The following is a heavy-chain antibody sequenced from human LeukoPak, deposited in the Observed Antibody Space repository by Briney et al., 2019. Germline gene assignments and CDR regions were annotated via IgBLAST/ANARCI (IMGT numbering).Heavy chain of an antibody. V-gene: IGHV1-2*04. J-gene: IGHJ4*02. Sequence: GASVKVSCKASGYTFTGYYMHWGRQAPGQGLEWMGWINPNSGGTNYAQKFQGWVTMTRDTSISTAYMELSRLRSDDTGVYYCARLGIAVAGFDYWGQGTLVTVSS. CDR2: INPNSGGT. D-gene: IGHD6-19*01. CDR1: GYTFTGYY. CDR3: ARLGIAVAGFDY.